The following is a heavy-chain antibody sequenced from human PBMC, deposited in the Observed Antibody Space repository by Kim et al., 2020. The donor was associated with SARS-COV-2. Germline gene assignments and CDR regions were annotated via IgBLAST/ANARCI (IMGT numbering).Heavy chain of an antibody. CDR2: IYHSGST. CDR3: ARDGSGGSYVLYFDY. V-gene: IGHV4-38-2*02. CDR1: GYSISSGDY. Sequence: SETLSLTCTVSGYSISSGDYWGWLRQPPGKGLEWIGSIYHSGSTYYNPSLKSRFTISVDTSKNQLSLKLSTLTAADTAVYYCARDGSGGSYVLYFDYWV. J-gene: IGHJ4*01. D-gene: IGHD3-10*01.